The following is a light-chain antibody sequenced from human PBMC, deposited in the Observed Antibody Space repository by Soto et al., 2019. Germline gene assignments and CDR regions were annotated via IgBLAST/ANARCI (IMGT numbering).Light chain of an antibody. V-gene: IGKV3-11*01. CDR1: QSVSSD. CDR3: QQRSIWPLT. CDR2: GAS. J-gene: IGKJ4*01. Sequence: EILLTQSPATLSLSPGERAILSCRASQSVSSDLAWYRQRPGQAPRLLIYGASHRATGIPARFSGSGSGTDFTLTISSLEPEDFAVYYCQQRSIWPLTFGGGTKVEI.